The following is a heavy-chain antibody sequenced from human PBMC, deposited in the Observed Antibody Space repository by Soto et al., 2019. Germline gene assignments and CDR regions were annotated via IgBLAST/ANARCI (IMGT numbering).Heavy chain of an antibody. V-gene: IGHV4-4*07. CDR3: ARVGGCSSTSCYYYGMDV. CDR2: IYTSGST. CDR1: GGFISSYY. J-gene: IGHJ6*02. D-gene: IGHD2-2*01. Sequence: QVQLQESGPGLVKPSETLSLTCTVSGGFISSYYWSWIRQPAGKGLEWIGRIYTSGSTNYNPSLKSRVTMSVDTSKNQFSLKLSSVTAADTAVYYCARVGGCSSTSCYYYGMDVWGQGTTVTVSS.